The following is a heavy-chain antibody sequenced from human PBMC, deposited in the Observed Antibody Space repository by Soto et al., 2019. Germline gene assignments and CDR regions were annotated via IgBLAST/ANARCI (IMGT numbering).Heavy chain of an antibody. V-gene: IGHV3-23*01. J-gene: IGHJ5*01. Sequence: EEHLLESGGGLVQPGGSLRLSCAASGFSFSSYAMSWVRQAPGKGLEWVSLISGPASTTYYADSVEGRFTISRDNSKNTVNLQMNNLRDEDTAVYFCARGFYAGKSNWFESWGQGTLVTVSS. CDR3: ARGFYAGKSNWFES. D-gene: IGHD4-17*01. CDR2: ISGPASTT. CDR1: GFSFSSYA.